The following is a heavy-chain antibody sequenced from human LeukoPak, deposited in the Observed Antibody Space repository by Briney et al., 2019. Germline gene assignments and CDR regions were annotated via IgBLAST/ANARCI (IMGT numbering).Heavy chain of an antibody. V-gene: IGHV3-64*01. CDR1: GCTFSSYA. D-gene: IGHD3-10*01. CDR3: ARAMVRGVIGAFDI. Sequence: PGGSLRLSCAASGCTFSSYAMHWVRQAPGKGLEYVSAISSNGGSTYYANSVKGRFTISRDNSKNTLYLQMGSLRAEDMAVYYCARAMVRGVIGAFDIWGQGTMVTVSS. J-gene: IGHJ3*02. CDR2: ISSNGGST.